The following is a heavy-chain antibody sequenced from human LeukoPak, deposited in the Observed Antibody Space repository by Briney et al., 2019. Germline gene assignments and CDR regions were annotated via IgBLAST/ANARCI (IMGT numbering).Heavy chain of an antibody. V-gene: IGHV3-21*01. J-gene: IGHJ5*02. Sequence: PGGSLRLSCAASGFTFSSYSMNWVRQAPGKGLEWVSSISSSSSYIYYADSVKGRFTISRDNAKNSLYLQMNSLRAEDTAVYYCASDYYGSGSYHTKHPNWFDPWGQGTLVTVSS. CDR3: ASDYYGSGSYHTKHPNWFDP. D-gene: IGHD3-10*01. CDR2: ISSSSSYI. CDR1: GFTFSSYS.